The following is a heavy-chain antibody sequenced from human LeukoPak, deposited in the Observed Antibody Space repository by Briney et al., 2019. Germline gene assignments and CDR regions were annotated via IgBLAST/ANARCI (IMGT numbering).Heavy chain of an antibody. Sequence: SQTLSLTCSVSGDSISSGSYYWSWIRQPAGKGLEWIGRIYTSGSTNYIPSLKSRLTISVDTSKNQFSLRLSSVTAADTAVYYCARDAWFGAGRTFAYWGQGTLVTVSS. D-gene: IGHD3-10*01. CDR2: IYTSGST. CDR3: ARDAWFGAGRTFAY. CDR1: GDSISSGSYY. J-gene: IGHJ4*02. V-gene: IGHV4-61*02.